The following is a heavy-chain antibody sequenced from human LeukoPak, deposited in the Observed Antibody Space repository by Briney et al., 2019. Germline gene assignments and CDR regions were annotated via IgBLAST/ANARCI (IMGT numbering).Heavy chain of an antibody. CDR2: IYYSGST. CDR3: ARVVTEYSSSSLLGYFDY. D-gene: IGHD6-6*01. J-gene: IGHJ4*02. Sequence: SETLSLTCAVYGGSFSSYYWGWIRQPPGKGLEWIGSIYYSGSTYYNPSLKSRVTISVDTSKNQFSLKLSSVTAADTAVYYCARVVTEYSSSSLLGYFDYWGQGTLVTVSS. V-gene: IGHV4-39*07. CDR1: GGSFSSYY.